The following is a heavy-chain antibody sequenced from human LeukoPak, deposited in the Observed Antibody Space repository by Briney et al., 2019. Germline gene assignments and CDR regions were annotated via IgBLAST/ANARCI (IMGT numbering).Heavy chain of an antibody. CDR1: GGSITGDPHY. D-gene: IGHD3-3*01. V-gene: IGHV4-61*09. Sequence: PSETLSLTCTVSGGSITGDPHYWTWIRQSAGEGLEWLGHVSASGRTTYNPSLKSRVAISVDTSKKKFFLRLDSVTAADTAVYYCARGGAYHYDFWSGYFEPPGEYYYMDVWGKGTTVTVSS. J-gene: IGHJ6*03. CDR2: VSASGRT. CDR3: ARGGAYHYDFWSGYFEPPGEYYYMDV.